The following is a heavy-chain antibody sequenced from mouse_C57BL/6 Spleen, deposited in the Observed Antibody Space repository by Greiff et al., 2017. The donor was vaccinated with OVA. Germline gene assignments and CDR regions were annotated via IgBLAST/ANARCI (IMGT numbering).Heavy chain of an antibody. CDR3: ARGAGTSDY. J-gene: IGHJ2*01. CDR1: GYAFSSSW. Sequence: VRLQQSGPELVKPGASVKISCKASGYAFSSSWMNWVKQRPGKGLEWIGRIYPGDGDTNYNGKFKGKATLTADKSSSTAYMQLSSLTSEDSAVYFCARGAGTSDYWGQGTTLTVSS. D-gene: IGHD4-1*01. V-gene: IGHV1-82*01. CDR2: IYPGDGDT.